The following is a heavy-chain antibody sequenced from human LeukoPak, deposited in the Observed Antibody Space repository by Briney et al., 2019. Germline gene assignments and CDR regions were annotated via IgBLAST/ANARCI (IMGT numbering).Heavy chain of an antibody. J-gene: IGHJ3*01. Sequence: GGSLRLSCAASVFTLYSYLMRWGRQAPGRGLEWVANINKDGSEENYLDSVKGRFTVSRDNAKNSLYLQMNSLRGEDTAVYYCARSNPNRNALDLWGQGTMVTISS. D-gene: IGHD1-14*01. CDR1: VFTLYSYL. V-gene: IGHV3-7*01. CDR2: INKDGSEE. CDR3: ARSNPNRNALDL.